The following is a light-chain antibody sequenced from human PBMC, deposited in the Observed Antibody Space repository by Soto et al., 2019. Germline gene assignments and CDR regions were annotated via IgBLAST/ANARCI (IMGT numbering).Light chain of an antibody. CDR3: QQFNSYPLT. CDR2: GAS. CDR1: QGINSY. V-gene: IGKV1-9*01. Sequence: DIQLTQSPATLSSSPGDRVTITCRASQGINSYLAWYQQKPGKAPKVLIYGASTFQGGVPSRFSGSGSGTDFTLTISSLQPEDFATYYCQQFNSYPLTFGGGTKVDI. J-gene: IGKJ4*01.